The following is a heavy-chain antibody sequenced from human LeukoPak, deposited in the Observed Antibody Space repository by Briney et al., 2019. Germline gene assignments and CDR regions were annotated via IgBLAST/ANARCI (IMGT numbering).Heavy chain of an antibody. V-gene: IGHV1-8*01. J-gene: IGHJ4*02. D-gene: IGHD3-22*01. CDR3: ARIDSSGYLGDY. CDR2: MNLNSGNT. Sequence: ASVKVSCKASGYTFTSYDINWVRQATGQGLEWMGWMNLNSGNTGYAQKFQGRVTMTRNTSISTAYMELSSLRSEDTAVYYCARIDSSGYLGDYWGQGTLVTVSS. CDR1: GYTFTSYD.